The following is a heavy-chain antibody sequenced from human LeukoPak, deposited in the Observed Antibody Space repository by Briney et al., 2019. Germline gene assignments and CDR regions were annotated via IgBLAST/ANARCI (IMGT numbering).Heavy chain of an antibody. Sequence: SETLSLTCTVSGYSIRSGDYWGWIRQPPGKGLEWIGNIHHSGNTYYHSSLKSRVTISVDTSKNQFSLKLTSVTAADTAVYFCARDVDYWGQGILVTVSS. V-gene: IGHV4-38-2*02. CDR1: GYSIRSGDY. CDR3: ARDVDY. CDR2: IHHSGNT. J-gene: IGHJ4*02.